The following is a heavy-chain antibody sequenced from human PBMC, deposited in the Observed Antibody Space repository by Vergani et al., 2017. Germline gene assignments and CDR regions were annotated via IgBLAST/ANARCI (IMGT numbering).Heavy chain of an antibody. Sequence: EVHLLESGGGLIQPGGSLRISCAASGFTFDNYAMTWVRQAPGKGLQWVSGISGSGSSKFYEDSLKGRVTISRDNSKNTLYLQMNSLRAEDTAVYYCARGASGDYVSSFDYWGQGTLVTVSS. CDR2: ISGSGSSK. CDR1: GFTFDNYA. J-gene: IGHJ4*02. V-gene: IGHV3-23*01. CDR3: ARGASGDYVSSFDY. D-gene: IGHD4-17*01.